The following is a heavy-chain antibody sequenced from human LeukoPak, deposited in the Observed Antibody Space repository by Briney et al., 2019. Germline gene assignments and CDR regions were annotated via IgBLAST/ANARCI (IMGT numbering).Heavy chain of an antibody. Sequence: GGSLRLSCAASGFTFSSYAMRWVREAPGKGLERVSVISYYGNNIYYADSEKGRFTICRDNSKNTLYLQMNSLRSEDTAVYYCARDDYYDSSGYYYNAFDNWGQGTMVTVSS. J-gene: IGHJ3*02. CDR3: ARDDYYDSSGYYYNAFDN. D-gene: IGHD3-22*01. CDR1: GFTFSSYA. CDR2: ISYYGNNI. V-gene: IGHV3-30*04.